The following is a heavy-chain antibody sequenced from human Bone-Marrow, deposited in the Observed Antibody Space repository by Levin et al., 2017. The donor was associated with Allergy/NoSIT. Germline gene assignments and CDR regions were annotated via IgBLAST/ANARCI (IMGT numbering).Heavy chain of an antibody. CDR3: ARGGQWLAYWYFDL. V-gene: IGHV3-11*01. J-gene: IGHJ2*01. Sequence: GGSLRLSCEASEFTFSDYYMGWIRQAPGKGLEWVSYISNGGGSPIYYTDSVKGRFIVSRDNAKNSLYLQMHSLSAEDTAVYYCARGGQWLAYWYFDLWGRGTLVTVSS. D-gene: IGHD6-19*01. CDR1: EFTFSDYY. CDR2: ISNGGGSPI.